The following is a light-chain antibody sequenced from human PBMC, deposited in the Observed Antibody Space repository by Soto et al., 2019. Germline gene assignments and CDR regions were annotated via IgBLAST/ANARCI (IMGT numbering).Light chain of an antibody. V-gene: IGKV3-20*01. CDR1: QSVSNHY. Sequence: VLAQVSVGLSQPPLEGPTVSCRASQSVSNHYLAGYQQKPGQAPRLLIDGASTRATGIPDRFSGSGSGTDFTLTISRLEPEDVAVCYCQQYKAVVKFGKGTKVDIK. CDR2: GAS. J-gene: IGKJ1*01. CDR3: QQYKAVVK.